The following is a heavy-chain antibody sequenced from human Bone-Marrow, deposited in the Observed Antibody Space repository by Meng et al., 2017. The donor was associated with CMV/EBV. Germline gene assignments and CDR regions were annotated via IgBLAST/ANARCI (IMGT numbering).Heavy chain of an antibody. D-gene: IGHD3-22*01. CDR1: GGSISSYD. CDR2: IYYSGST. CDR3: ARGLPSYYYDSSGYSVRRTNYFDY. V-gene: IGHV4-59*12. Sequence: GSLRLSCTVSGGSISSYDWSWIRQPPGKGLEWIGYIYYSGSTNYNPSLKSRVTISVDMSKNQSSLKLSSVTAADTAVYYCARGLPSYYYDSSGYSVRRTNYFDYWGQGTLVTVSS. J-gene: IGHJ4*02.